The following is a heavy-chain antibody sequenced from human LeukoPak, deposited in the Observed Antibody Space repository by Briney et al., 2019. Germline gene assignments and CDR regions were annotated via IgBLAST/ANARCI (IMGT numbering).Heavy chain of an antibody. CDR3: ARGRDRDTAMIPDYHYMDV. CDR1: GGTFTMYA. V-gene: IGHV1-69*06. Sequence: VTVSYTASGGTFTMYAISWVGQAPGQGREGMGGIIPIFNTTKYAQKFQGRVRIIADKAMSTDYMEVSSLRSEDTAVYYCARGRDRDTAMIPDYHYMDVWGKGTTVTVSS. J-gene: IGHJ6*03. D-gene: IGHD5-18*01. CDR2: IIPIFNTT.